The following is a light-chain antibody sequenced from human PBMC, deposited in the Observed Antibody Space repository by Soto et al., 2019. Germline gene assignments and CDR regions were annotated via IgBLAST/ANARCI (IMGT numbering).Light chain of an antibody. Sequence: QPVLTQSSSASASLGSSVKLTCTLSSGHSSYIIAWHQQQPGKAPRYLMKLEGSGSYNKGSGVPDRFSGSSSGADRYLTISNLQFEDEADYYCETGCSNTHTVFGGGTKLTVL. CDR3: ETGCSNTHTV. J-gene: IGLJ3*02. V-gene: IGLV4-60*02. CDR1: SGHSSYI. CDR2: LEGSGSY.